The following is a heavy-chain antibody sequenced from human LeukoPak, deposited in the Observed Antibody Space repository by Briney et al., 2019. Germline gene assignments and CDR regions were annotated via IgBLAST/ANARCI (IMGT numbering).Heavy chain of an antibody. CDR3: ARYGYYGSGSDAFDI. D-gene: IGHD3-10*01. Sequence: PSETLSLTCTVSGDSISSYYWSWIRQPPGKGLEWIGYIYYSGSTNYNPSLKSRVTISVDTSKNQFSLKLSSVTAADTAVYYCARYGYYGSGSDAFDIWGQGTMVTVSS. J-gene: IGHJ3*02. CDR1: GDSISSYY. CDR2: IYYSGST. V-gene: IGHV4-59*01.